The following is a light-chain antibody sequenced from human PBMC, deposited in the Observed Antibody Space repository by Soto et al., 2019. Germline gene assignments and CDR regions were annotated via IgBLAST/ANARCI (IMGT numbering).Light chain of an antibody. CDR2: EVN. CDR1: SSDVGGYNY. Sequence: QSALTQPPSASGSPGQSVTISCTGTSSDVGGYNYVSWYQQHPGKAPKLMIYEVNKRPSGVPDRFSGSKSGNTASLTVSGLPAEDEADYYCISYAGTNNLIFGGGTKLTVL. V-gene: IGLV2-8*01. J-gene: IGLJ2*01. CDR3: ISYAGTNNLI.